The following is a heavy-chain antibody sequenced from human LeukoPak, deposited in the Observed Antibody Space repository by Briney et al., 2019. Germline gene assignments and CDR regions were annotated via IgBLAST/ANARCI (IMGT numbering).Heavy chain of an antibody. CDR2: IYYSGST. Sequence: ASETLSRTCTVSGGSSSSISYYWGGIRQPPGKGLEWSGSIYYSGSTYNNPSLKSRVTISLATSKNKCSLKLSSVTAADTAVYYCARHVRDIVVVVAPFDYWGQGTLVTVSS. V-gene: IGHV4-39*01. CDR3: ARHVRDIVVVVAPFDY. CDR1: GGSSSSISYY. J-gene: IGHJ4*02. D-gene: IGHD2-15*01.